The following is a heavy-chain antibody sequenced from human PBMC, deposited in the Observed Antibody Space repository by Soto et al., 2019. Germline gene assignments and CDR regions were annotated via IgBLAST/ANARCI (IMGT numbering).Heavy chain of an antibody. CDR2: IWYDGSNK. CDR3: ARGFWDGDYSELDY. V-gene: IGHV3-33*01. D-gene: IGHD4-17*01. CDR1: GFTFSSYG. J-gene: IGHJ4*02. Sequence: GGSLRLSCAASGFTFSSYGMHWVRQAPGKGLEWVAVIWYDGSNKYYADSVKGRFTISRDNSKNTLYLQMNSLRAEDTAVYYCARGFWDGDYSELDYWGQGTLVTVSS.